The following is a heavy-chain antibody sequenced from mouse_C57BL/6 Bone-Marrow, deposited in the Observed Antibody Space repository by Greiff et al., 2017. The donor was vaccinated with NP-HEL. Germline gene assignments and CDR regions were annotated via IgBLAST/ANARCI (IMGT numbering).Heavy chain of an antibody. CDR1: GYTFTSYG. J-gene: IGHJ4*01. Sequence: QVQLQQSGAELARPGASVKLSCKASGYTFTSYGISWVKQRTGQGLEWIGEICPRSGTTYYNEKFKGKATLTADKSSSTAYMELRSLTSEDSAVYFCANYYGSSYWYYYAMDYWGQGTSVTVSS. CDR2: ICPRSGTT. D-gene: IGHD1-1*01. V-gene: IGHV1-81*01. CDR3: ANYYGSSYWYYYAMDY.